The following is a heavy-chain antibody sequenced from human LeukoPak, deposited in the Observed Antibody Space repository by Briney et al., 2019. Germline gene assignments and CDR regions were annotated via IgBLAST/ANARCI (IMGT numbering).Heavy chain of an antibody. CDR2: FYNGGST. D-gene: IGHD3/OR15-3a*01. CDR1: GDSISNNY. Sequence: PSETLSLTCTVCGDSISNNYWYWIRQSPGKGLEWIGNFYNGGSTNYSPSLKSRVTISVDTSRNQFFLKLNSVTAADTAVYYCAKSHFLTGYPSDYWGQGILVTVSS. CDR3: AKSHFLTGYPSDY. V-gene: IGHV4-59*01. J-gene: IGHJ4*02.